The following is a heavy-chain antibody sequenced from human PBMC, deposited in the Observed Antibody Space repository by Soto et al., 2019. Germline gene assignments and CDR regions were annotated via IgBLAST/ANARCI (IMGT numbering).Heavy chain of an antibody. J-gene: IGHJ5*02. CDR2: FSAYNGNT. CDR3: ARGITIFGVSDSRFDP. V-gene: IGHV1-18*01. D-gene: IGHD3-3*01. Sequence: ASVKVSCKASGYTFTSYGISWVRQAPGQGLVLMGWFSAYNGNTNYAQKLQGRVTMTTDTSMSTAYMELRSLRSDDTAVYYCARGITIFGVSDSRFDPWGQGTLVTVSS. CDR1: GYTFTSYG.